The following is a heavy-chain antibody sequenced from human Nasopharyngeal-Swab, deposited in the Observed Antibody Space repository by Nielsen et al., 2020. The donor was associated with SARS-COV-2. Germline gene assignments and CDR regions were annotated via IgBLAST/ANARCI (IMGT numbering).Heavy chain of an antibody. V-gene: IGHV3-30-3*01. D-gene: IGHD2-15*01. Sequence: GGSLRLSCAASGFTFSSYSMHWVRPAPGKGMERVAVISYDGSNKYYADSVKGRFTIPRDNSKNTLYLQMNSLRAEDTAVYYCARERVAWIVVVVAGREFDPWGQGTLVTVSS. J-gene: IGHJ5*02. CDR1: GFTFSSYS. CDR3: ARERVAWIVVVVAGREFDP. CDR2: ISYDGSNK.